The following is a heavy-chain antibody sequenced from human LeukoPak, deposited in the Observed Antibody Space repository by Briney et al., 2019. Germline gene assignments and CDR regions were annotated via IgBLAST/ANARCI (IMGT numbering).Heavy chain of an antibody. Sequence: SETLSLTCTVSGASLSSHYWSWIRQPPGKGLELIGSFHYSGGTNYNPSLKSRVTMSGDTSKNQFSLMLSSVTAADTAVYYCARVPGYCSGGSCFYFFDYWGQGTLVTVSS. CDR3: ARVPGYCSGGSCFYFFDY. J-gene: IGHJ4*02. CDR1: GASLSSHY. V-gene: IGHV4-59*11. CDR2: FHYSGGT. D-gene: IGHD2-15*01.